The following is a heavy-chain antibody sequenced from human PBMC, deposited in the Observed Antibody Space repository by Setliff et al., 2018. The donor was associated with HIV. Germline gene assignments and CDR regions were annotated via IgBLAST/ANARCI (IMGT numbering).Heavy chain of an antibody. CDR2: INHSGST. Sequence: PSETLSLTCAVYGGSFSGYYWSWIRQPPGKGLEWIGEINHSGSTNYNPSLKSRVTMSIDTSKEQFSLKLASVTAADTAVYYCARGSDGYNETFSDYWGQGTLVTVSS. J-gene: IGHJ4*02. CDR3: ARGSDGYNETFSDY. CDR1: GGSFSGYY. V-gene: IGHV4-34*01. D-gene: IGHD5-12*01.